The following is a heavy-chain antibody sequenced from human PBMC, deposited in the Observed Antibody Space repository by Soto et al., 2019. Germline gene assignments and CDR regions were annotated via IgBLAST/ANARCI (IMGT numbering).Heavy chain of an antibody. J-gene: IGHJ4*02. CDR2: ISSSGSNI. CDR3: ARKAGVCLD. CDR1: GFTFNSFE. Sequence: GGSLRLSCVASGFTFNSFEMHWVRQAPGKGLEWVSYISSSGSNIYYADPVKGRFTISRDNAKNSLYLQMNSLRAEDTAVYYCARKAGVCLDWGKGT. D-gene: IGHD2-8*01. V-gene: IGHV3-48*03.